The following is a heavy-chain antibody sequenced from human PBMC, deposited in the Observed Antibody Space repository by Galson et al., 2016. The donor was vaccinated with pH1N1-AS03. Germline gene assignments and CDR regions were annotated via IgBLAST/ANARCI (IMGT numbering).Heavy chain of an antibody. Sequence: SLRLSCAASGFTFTNHAMTWVRQAPGKGLEWVAVMSYDGGNEYYADAVKGRFTISRDHSRNTLYLQMNSLRVEDTAEYYCAAGDYVAASFDNWGQGTLVTVSS. J-gene: IGHJ4*02. V-gene: IGHV3-30-3*01. CDR3: AAGDYVAASFDN. D-gene: IGHD3-16*01. CDR1: GFTFTNHA. CDR2: MSYDGGNE.